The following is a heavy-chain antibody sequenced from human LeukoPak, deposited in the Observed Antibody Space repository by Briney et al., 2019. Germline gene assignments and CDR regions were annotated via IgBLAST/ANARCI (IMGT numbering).Heavy chain of an antibody. CDR2: ITPNSGDT. V-gene: IGHV1-2*02. D-gene: IGHD6-13*01. CDR3: ARDYSSSWPRRYFDY. CDR1: GYTFTGYY. Sequence: GASVKVSCKASGYTFTGYYIHWVRQAPGQGLEWMGWITPNSGDTNYVQKFQGRVTMTRDTSISTVYMELSSLRSEDTAVYYCARDYSSSWPRRYFDYWGQGTLVTVSS. J-gene: IGHJ4*02.